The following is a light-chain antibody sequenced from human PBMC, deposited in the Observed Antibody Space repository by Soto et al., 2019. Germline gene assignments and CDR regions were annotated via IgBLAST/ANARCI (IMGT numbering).Light chain of an antibody. V-gene: IGKV3-15*01. CDR1: QSVSSN. J-gene: IGKJ2*01. CDR3: QQYDDWRPYT. CDR2: GAS. Sequence: EIVMTQSPATLSVSPGDRATLSCRASQSVSSNLAWYQQKPGQAPRLLIYGASTRANGIPARFSGSGSGTDFTLTISSLQSEEFAVYYCQQYDDWRPYTFGQGTNLEIK.